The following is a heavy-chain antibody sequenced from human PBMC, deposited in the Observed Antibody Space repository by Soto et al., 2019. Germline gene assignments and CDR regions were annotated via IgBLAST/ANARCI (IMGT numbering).Heavy chain of an antibody. CDR2: IYYSERTSYNSGST. CDR1: GDSMTSSSYY. CDR3: ARHTRNKFDP. J-gene: IGHJ5*02. V-gene: IGHV4-39*01. Sequence: SETLSLTCTVSGDSMTSSSYYWGWIRQPPGKGLEWIGSIYYSERTSYNSGSTYYSPSLKSRVTISGDTSKSQFSLKLSSVTAADTDVYYCARHTRNKFDPWGQGSLVTVSS.